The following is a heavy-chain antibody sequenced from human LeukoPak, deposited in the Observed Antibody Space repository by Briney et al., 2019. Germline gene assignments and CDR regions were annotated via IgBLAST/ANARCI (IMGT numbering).Heavy chain of an antibody. CDR3: ARSGSGSYYSHQVLYYYYGMDV. CDR2: INAGNGDT. J-gene: IGHJ6*02. D-gene: IGHD3-10*01. Sequence: ASVKVSCKASGYTFTSYAMHWVRQAPGQRLEWMGWINAGNGDTKYSQKFQGRVTITRDTSASTAYMELSSLRSEDTAVYYCARSGSGSYYSHQVLYYYYGMDVWGQGTTVTVSS. CDR1: GYTFTSYA. V-gene: IGHV1-3*01.